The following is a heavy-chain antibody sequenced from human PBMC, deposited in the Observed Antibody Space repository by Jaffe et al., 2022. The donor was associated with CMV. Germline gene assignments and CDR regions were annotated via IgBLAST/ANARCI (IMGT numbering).Heavy chain of an antibody. V-gene: IGHV1-2*02. CDR3: ARDRGNYDFWSGYYRDESYYYGMDV. CDR2: INPNSGGT. Sequence: QVQLVQSGAEVKKPGASVKVSCKASGYTFTGYYMHWVRQAPGQGLEWMGWINPNSGGTNYAQKFQGRVTMTRDTSISTAYMELSRLRSDDTAVYYCARDRGNYDFWSGYYRDESYYYGMDVWGQGTTVTVSS. CDR1: GYTFTGYY. D-gene: IGHD3-3*01. J-gene: IGHJ6*02.